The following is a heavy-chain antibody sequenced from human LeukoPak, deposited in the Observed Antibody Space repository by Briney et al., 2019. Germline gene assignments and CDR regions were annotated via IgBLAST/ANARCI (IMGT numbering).Heavy chain of an antibody. CDR1: GGSISSGGYY. V-gene: IGHV4-31*03. D-gene: IGHD2-15*01. Sequence: SQTLSLTCTVSGGSISSGGYYWSWIRQHPGKGLEWIGYIYYSGSTYYNPSLKSRVTISVDTSKNQFSLKLSSVTAADTAVYYCASKLGYCSGGSCYRTASYYYYGMDVWGQGTTVTASS. CDR2: IYYSGST. J-gene: IGHJ6*02. CDR3: ASKLGYCSGGSCYRTASYYYYGMDV.